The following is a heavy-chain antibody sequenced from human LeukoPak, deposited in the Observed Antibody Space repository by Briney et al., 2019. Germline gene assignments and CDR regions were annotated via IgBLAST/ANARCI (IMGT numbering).Heavy chain of an antibody. CDR3: ARVSDILTGYYSSLGYYYGMDV. CDR2: ISGSGGST. V-gene: IGHV3-23*01. D-gene: IGHD3-9*01. Sequence: GGSLRLSCAASGFTFSSYAMSWVRQAPGKGLEWVSAISGSGGSTYYADSVKGRFTISRDNSKNTLYLQMNSLRAEDTAVYYCARVSDILTGYYSSLGYYYGMDVWGQGTTVTVSS. J-gene: IGHJ6*02. CDR1: GFTFSSYA.